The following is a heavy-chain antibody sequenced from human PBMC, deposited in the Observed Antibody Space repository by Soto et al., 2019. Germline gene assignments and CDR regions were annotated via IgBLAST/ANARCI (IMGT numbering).Heavy chain of an antibody. CDR1: GYSLSRLS. J-gene: IGHJ6*02. CDR2: FDREVGEA. CDR3: ATDLLLHGMGI. Sequence: QVQVVQSGAEVKTPGASVKVSCKASGYSLSRLSVHWVRQALGKGLGWMGVFDREVGEAIYAQKFQDRVTVTADTSTDTAYMDLNSLRSDDTAVYYCATDLLLHGMGIWGQGTTVTVSS. V-gene: IGHV1-24*01.